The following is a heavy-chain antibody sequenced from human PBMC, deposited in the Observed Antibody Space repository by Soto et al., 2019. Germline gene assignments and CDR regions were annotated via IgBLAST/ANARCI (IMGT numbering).Heavy chain of an antibody. CDR1: GYTFTSYA. Sequence: QVQLVQSGAEVKKPGASVKVSCEASGYTFTSYAMHWVRQAPGQRLEWMGWINGGNGNTKYSQKFQGRVTITRDTSASTAYMELSSLMSEDTAVYYCARGEVRLNYWGQGTLVTVSS. CDR2: INGGNGNT. J-gene: IGHJ4*02. D-gene: IGHD1-26*01. CDR3: ARGEVRLNY. V-gene: IGHV1-3*01.